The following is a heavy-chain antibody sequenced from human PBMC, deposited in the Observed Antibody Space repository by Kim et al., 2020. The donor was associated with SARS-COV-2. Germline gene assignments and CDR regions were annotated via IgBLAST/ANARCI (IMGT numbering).Heavy chain of an antibody. Sequence: GGSLRLSCAVSGLTFKNYGFHWIRQAPGKGLEWVTIIWYDGSHKLYADSVKGRFTISRDDSQNTLYLQMNSLRAEDTGIYYCARDSGLGAAPGAQYWGQGTLVTVSS. J-gene: IGHJ4*02. CDR3: ARDSGLGAAPGAQY. D-gene: IGHD6-13*01. CDR1: GLTFKNYG. CDR2: IWYDGSHK. V-gene: IGHV3-33*08.